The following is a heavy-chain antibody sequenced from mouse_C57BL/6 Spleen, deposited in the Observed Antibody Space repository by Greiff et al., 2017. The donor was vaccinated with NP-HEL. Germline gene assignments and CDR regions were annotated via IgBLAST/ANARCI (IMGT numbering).Heavy chain of an antibody. J-gene: IGHJ3*01. CDR2: ISSGSSTI. D-gene: IGHD1-1*01. Sequence: EVKVVESGGGLVKPGGSLKLSCAASGFTFSDYGMHWVRQAPEKGLEWVAYISSGSSTIYYADTVKGRFTISRDNAKNTLFLQMTSLRSEDTAMYYCARDYYGSSSGWFAYWGQGTLVTVSA. V-gene: IGHV5-17*01. CDR1: GFTFSDYG. CDR3: ARDYYGSSSGWFAY.